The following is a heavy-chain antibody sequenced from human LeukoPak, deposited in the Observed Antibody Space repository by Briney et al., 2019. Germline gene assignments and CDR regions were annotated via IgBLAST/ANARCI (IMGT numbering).Heavy chain of an antibody. D-gene: IGHD2-15*01. CDR1: GGSFSGYY. J-gene: IGHJ5*02. CDR3: ARGSSIVVVVAATTYNWFDP. V-gene: IGHV4-34*01. CDR2: INHSGST. Sequence: SETLSLTCAVYGGSFSGYYWSWIRQPPGKGLEWIGVINHSGSTNYNPSLKSRVTISVDTSKNQFSLKLSSVTAADTAVYYCARGSSIVVVVAATTYNWFDPWGQGTLVTVSS.